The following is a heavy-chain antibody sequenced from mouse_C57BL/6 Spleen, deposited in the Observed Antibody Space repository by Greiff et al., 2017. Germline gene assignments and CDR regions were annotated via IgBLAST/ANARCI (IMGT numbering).Heavy chain of an antibody. D-gene: IGHD3-2*02. J-gene: IGHJ4*01. CDR3: ARAQATFYYAMDY. V-gene: IGHV5-17*01. CDR1: GFTFSDYG. CDR2: ISSGSSTI. Sequence: EVMLVESGGGLVKPGGSLKLSCAASGFTFSDYGMHWVRQAPEKGLEWVAYISSGSSTIYYADTVKGRFTISRDNAKNTLFLQMTCLRSEDTAMYYCARAQATFYYAMDYWGQGTSVTVSS.